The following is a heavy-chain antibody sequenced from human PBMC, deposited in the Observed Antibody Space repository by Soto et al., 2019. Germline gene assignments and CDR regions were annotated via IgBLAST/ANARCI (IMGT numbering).Heavy chain of an antibody. CDR2: ISISGGAT. J-gene: IGHJ3*02. CDR1: GFTFSSYS. CDR3: ARDSLYAFDI. Sequence: QPGGSLRLSCAASGFTFSSYSMNWVRQAPGKGLEWLLFISISGGATYYADSVKGRFTVSRDYAKNSLYLQMNSLTDEDTAVYYCARDSLYAFDIWGQGTMVTVSS. V-gene: IGHV3-48*02.